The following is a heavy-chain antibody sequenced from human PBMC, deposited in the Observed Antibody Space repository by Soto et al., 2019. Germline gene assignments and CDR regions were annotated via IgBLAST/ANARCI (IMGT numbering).Heavy chain of an antibody. CDR1: GGTFSSYA. V-gene: IGHV1-69*01. D-gene: IGHD1-7*01. Sequence: QVQLVQSGAEVKKPGSSVKVSCKASGGTFSSYAISWVRQAPGQGLEWMGGIIPIFGTANYAQKFQGRVTITADESTSTDYMELSSLRSEDTAVYYCARDGYNWNYEPRGVFDYWGQGTLVTVSS. J-gene: IGHJ4*02. CDR3: ARDGYNWNYEPRGVFDY. CDR2: IIPIFGTA.